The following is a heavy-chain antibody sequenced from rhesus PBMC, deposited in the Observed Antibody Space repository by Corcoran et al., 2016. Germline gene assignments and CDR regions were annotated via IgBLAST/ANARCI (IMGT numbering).Heavy chain of an antibody. CDR2: MNDSNENT. CDR3: ASREYNGDNTYVDY. J-gene: IGHJ4*01. V-gene: IGHV4-76*01. Sequence: QVQLQESGPGLVKPSETLSLTCAVSGNSISGVNDWSWIRQPPGQGLERIGYMNDSNENTTHDPSLKNRVTIAKDASKNQFSLWLGSMAAADTALYYWASREYNGDNTYVDYWGQGVLVTVSS. D-gene: IGHD2-21*01. CDR1: GNSISGVND.